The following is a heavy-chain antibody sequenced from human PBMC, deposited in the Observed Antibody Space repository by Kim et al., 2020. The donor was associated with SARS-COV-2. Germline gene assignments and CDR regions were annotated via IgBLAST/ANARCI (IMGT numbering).Heavy chain of an antibody. J-gene: IGHJ3*02. CDR1: GFTFSSYS. Sequence: GGSLRLSCAASGFTFSSYSMNWVRQAPGKGLEWVSSISSSSSYIYYADSVKGRFTISRDNAKNSLYLQMNSLRAEDTAVYYCARAEYSSGWYAPGDAFDIWGQGTMVTVSS. CDR3: ARAEYSSGWYAPGDAFDI. D-gene: IGHD6-19*01. CDR2: ISSSSSYI. V-gene: IGHV3-21*01.